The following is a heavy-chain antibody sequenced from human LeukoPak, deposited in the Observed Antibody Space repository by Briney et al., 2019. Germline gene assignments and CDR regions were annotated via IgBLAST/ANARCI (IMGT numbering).Heavy chain of an antibody. J-gene: IGHJ3*02. CDR2: ISSSSSYI. CDR3: AKEGDYYGSGSHRDAFDM. Sequence: GGSLRLSCAASGFTFSSYSINWVRQAPGQGLEWVSSISSSSSYIYYADSVKGRFSISRDNAKNSLYLQMNSLRAEDTAVYYCAKEGDYYGSGSHRDAFDMWGQGTMVTVSS. V-gene: IGHV3-21*01. D-gene: IGHD3-10*01. CDR1: GFTFSSYS.